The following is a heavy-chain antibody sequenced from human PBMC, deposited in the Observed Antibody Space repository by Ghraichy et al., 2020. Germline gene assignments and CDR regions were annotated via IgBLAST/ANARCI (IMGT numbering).Heavy chain of an antibody. J-gene: IGHJ4*02. CDR1: GFTFSSYG. CDR3: ARFEGLGSDSGYD. Sequence: GGSLRLSCAASGFTFSSYGMHWVRQAPGKGLEWVAVIWYDGSNKYYADSVKGRFTISRDNSKNTLYLQMNSLRAEDTAVYYCARFEGLGSDSGYDWGQGTLVTVSS. V-gene: IGHV3-33*01. D-gene: IGHD5-12*01. CDR2: IWYDGSNK.